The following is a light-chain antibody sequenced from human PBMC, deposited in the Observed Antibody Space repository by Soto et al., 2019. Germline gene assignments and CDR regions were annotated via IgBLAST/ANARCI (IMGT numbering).Light chain of an antibody. J-gene: IGLJ1*01. CDR3: SSFTTASTHV. Sequence: QAARTQPASLSGSPGQSITISCTGTSSDIGAYDYVSWFQQHPGKAPKLMISEVNNRPSGVSNRFSGSKSGNTAYLTISWLQVEDEAEYFCSSFTTASTHVFGTGTKVTVL. V-gene: IGLV2-14*01. CDR2: EVN. CDR1: SSDIGAYDY.